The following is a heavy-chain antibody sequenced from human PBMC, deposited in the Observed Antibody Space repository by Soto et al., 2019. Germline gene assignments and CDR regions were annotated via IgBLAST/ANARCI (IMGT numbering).Heavy chain of an antibody. Sequence: GGSLRLSCAASGFTFGNYAMGWVRQAPGKGLEWVSGIVASGGHTFYADSAKGRFTISRDNSRSTLYLQMNSLRADDTAVYYCVKDLVVLSAIFDSWGRGTLVTVSS. CDR2: IVASGGHT. CDR3: VKDLVVLSAIFDS. J-gene: IGHJ4*02. CDR1: GFTFGNYA. D-gene: IGHD2-21*02. V-gene: IGHV3-23*01.